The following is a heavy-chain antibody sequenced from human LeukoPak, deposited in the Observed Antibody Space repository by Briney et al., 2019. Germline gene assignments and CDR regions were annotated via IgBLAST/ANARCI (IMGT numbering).Heavy chain of an antibody. CDR3: ARAPYTTGRSFYFDS. J-gene: IGHJ4*02. D-gene: IGHD2-2*02. CDR1: GFTFSSYW. Sequence: QPGGSLIISCAASGFTFSSYWMHWVRQGPGKGLVWVSRINSDGSSTNYADSVKGRFTISRDNLSNTLYLQMNSLRAEDTALYFCARAPYTTGRSFYFDSWGQGTLVTVSS. CDR2: INSDGSST. V-gene: IGHV3-74*01.